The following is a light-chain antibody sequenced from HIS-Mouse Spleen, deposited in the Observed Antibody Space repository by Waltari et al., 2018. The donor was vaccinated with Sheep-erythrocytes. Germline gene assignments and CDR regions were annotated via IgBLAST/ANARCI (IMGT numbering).Light chain of an antibody. CDR2: EGS. CDR3: CSYAGSSTWV. CDR1: SIDVGSDNL. V-gene: IGLV2-23*01. J-gene: IGLJ3*02. Sequence: QSALTQPASVSGSPGQSITISCTGTSIDVGSDNLVSWYQQHPGKAPKLMIYEGSKRPSGVSNRFSGSKSGNTASLTISGLQAEDEADYYCCSYAGSSTWVFGGGTKLTVL.